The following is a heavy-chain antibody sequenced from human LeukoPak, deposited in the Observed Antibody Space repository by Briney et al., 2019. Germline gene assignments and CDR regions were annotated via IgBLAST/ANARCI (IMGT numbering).Heavy chain of an antibody. CDR2: SNPNSGGT. CDR1: GYTFTDYY. D-gene: IGHD3-9*01. V-gene: IGHV1-2*06. Sequence: ASVKVSCKASGYTFTDYYMHWVRQAPGQGLEWMGRSNPNSGGTNYAQKFQGSVTMTRDTSISTAYMDLSRLRSDDTAVYYCARVGLRYFDWPLKEYYFDYWGQGTLVTVSS. J-gene: IGHJ4*02. CDR3: ARVGLRYFDWPLKEYYFDY.